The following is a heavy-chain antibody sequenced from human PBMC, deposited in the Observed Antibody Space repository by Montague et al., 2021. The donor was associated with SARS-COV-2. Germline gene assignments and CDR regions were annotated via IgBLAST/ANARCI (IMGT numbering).Heavy chain of an antibody. V-gene: IGHV4-59*02. Sequence: SETRSLTCTVSGDSVSHDFWTWIRQPPGKGPEWIGYVYYSRSSSYNPSLRGRVSIAVDTSKNQFSLRLSTVTAADTAIYYCVRDPAPSGSGTFYDYWGQGTLVAVSS. CDR3: VRDPAPSGSGTFYDY. CDR1: GDSVSHDF. D-gene: IGHD1-26*01. J-gene: IGHJ4*02. CDR2: VYYSRSS.